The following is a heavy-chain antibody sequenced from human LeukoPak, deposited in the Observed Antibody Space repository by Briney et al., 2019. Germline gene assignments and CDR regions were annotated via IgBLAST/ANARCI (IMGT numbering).Heavy chain of an antibody. D-gene: IGHD5-12*01. CDR3: AKWKNNNSGYDH. Sequence: GGSLRLSCAASELTFTTFGMHWVRQAPGKGLEWVAFIPYDASNEYYAGSVKGRFTISRDNSRNTLYLQMNSLRAEDTAVYYCAKWKNNNSGYDHWGQGTLVTVSS. V-gene: IGHV3-30*02. CDR1: ELTFTTFG. J-gene: IGHJ5*02. CDR2: IPYDASNE.